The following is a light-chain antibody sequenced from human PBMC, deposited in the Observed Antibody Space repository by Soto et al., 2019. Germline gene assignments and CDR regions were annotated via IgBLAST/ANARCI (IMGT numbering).Light chain of an antibody. Sequence: ETVLTQSPGTLSLSPGERATLSCRASQSVSSNYLAWYQQKPGQAPRLLIYGASSRATGIPDRFSGSGSGTDFTLTISRLEPEDFAVYYCQQFGTSPPSTFGQGTRLEIK. CDR3: QQFGTSPPST. J-gene: IGKJ5*01. CDR1: QSVSSNY. V-gene: IGKV3-20*01. CDR2: GAS.